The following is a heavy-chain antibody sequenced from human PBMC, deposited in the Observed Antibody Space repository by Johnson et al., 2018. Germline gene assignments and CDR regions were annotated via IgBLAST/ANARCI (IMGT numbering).Heavy chain of an antibody. J-gene: IGHJ4*02. CDR2: VNPNSGAT. Sequence: QVQLVQSGGEVKKPGASVRVSCRASGYTFTDYYMQWVRQAPGQGLEWMGWVNPNSGATDYARKLQGRVTMTRDTSVTTAYMELSGLTSDDPAVYFCARDQIGVRPGFDLWGQGTLVTVSS. D-gene: IGHD3-22*01. CDR3: ARDQIGVRPGFDL. V-gene: IGHV1-2*02. CDR1: GYTFTDYY.